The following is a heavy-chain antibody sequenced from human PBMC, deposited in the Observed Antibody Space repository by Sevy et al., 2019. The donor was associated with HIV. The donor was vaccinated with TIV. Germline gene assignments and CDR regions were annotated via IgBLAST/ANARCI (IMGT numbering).Heavy chain of an antibody. J-gene: IGHJ3*02. CDR1: GFTFSSYG. D-gene: IGHD5-18*01. Sequence: GGSLRLSCAASGFTFSSYGMHWVRQAPGKGLEWVAVIWYDGSNKYYADSVKGRFTISRDNSKNTLYLQMNSLRAEDTAVYYCARGTQLSLEGDDAFDIWGQGTMVTVSS. CDR3: ARGTQLSLEGDDAFDI. V-gene: IGHV3-33*01. CDR2: IWYDGSNK.